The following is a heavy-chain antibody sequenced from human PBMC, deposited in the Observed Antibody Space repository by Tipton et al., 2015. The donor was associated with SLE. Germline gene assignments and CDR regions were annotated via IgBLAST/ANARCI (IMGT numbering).Heavy chain of an antibody. V-gene: IGHV4-59*11. J-gene: IGHJ2*01. CDR1: GGSISSHY. D-gene: IGHD1-26*01. CDR2: IYYSGST. CDR3: ASFIYSCWYFDL. Sequence: TLSLTCTVSGGSISSHYWCWIRQPPGKGLEWIGYIYYSGSTNYNPSLKSRVTISVDTSKNQFSLKLSSVTAADTAVYYCASFIYSCWYFDLWGRGTLVTVSS.